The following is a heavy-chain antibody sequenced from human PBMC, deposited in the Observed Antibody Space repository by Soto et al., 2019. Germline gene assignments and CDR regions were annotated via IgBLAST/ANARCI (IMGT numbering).Heavy chain of an antibody. Sequence: QVQLVESGGGVVQPGRSLRLSCAASGFTFSSYAMHWVRQAPGKGLERVAVISYDGSNKYYADSVKGRFTISRDNSKNSLYLHMNSLRAEDTAVYYCARGVNTIFGVVIKSFDPGGQGTLVTVSS. V-gene: IGHV3-30-3*01. CDR1: GFTFSSYA. D-gene: IGHD3-3*01. CDR3: ARGVNTIFGVVIKSFDP. J-gene: IGHJ5*02. CDR2: ISYDGSNK.